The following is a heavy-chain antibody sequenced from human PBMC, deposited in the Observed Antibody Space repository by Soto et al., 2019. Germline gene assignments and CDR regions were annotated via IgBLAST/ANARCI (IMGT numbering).Heavy chain of an antibody. V-gene: IGHV4-30-4*01. J-gene: IGHJ6*02. CDR3: ARVLTTATTKNYSFFYGMDV. D-gene: IGHD4-17*01. CDR2: IFYSGST. Sequence: SETLSLTCSVSGGSVSSDYYYWSWIRQPPGTGLEWIGYIFYSGSTYYNPSLQSRVSMSVDTSKNQFSLKLTSVTAADTAVYYCARVLTTATTKNYSFFYGMDVWGQGTTVTSP. CDR1: GGSVSSDYYY.